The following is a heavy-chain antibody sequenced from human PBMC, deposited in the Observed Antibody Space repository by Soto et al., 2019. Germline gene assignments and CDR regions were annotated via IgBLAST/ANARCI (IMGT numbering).Heavy chain of an antibody. CDR3: ARNPPKAGIDLDY. V-gene: IGHV3-48*02. CDR1: GFTFSGHS. Sequence: EVQLVESGGGLVQPGGSLRLSCVASGFTFSGHSMNWVRQAPGKGLEWVSYISSTSSTIYYADSVKGRFTISRDNAKNSLYLQMISLRDEDTAMYYCARNPPKAGIDLDYWGQGTLVTVSS. J-gene: IGHJ4*02. CDR2: ISSTSSTI. D-gene: IGHD6-19*01.